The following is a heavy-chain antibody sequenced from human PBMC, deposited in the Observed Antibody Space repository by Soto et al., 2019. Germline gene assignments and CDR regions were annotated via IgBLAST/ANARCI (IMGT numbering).Heavy chain of an antibody. D-gene: IGHD6-19*01. CDR1: GDSLGGYY. CDR3: ARHLWSSGYYLVFDS. Sequence: QVQLRESGPGLVKPSETLSLTCTVSGDSLGGYYWSWIRQTPGKGLEWIGYTYFYDGTTKYNPSLKSRRSLSVDKSKRQFSLRLSSVTAADTAVYYCARHLWSSGYYLVFDSWGQGTLVTVSS. CDR2: TYFYDGTT. J-gene: IGHJ4*02. V-gene: IGHV4-59*08.